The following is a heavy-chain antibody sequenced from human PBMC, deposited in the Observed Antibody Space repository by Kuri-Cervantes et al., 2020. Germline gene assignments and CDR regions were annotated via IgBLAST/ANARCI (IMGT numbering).Heavy chain of an antibody. Sequence: ASVKVSCKASGYAFTGYYIHWVRQAPGQGLEWMGWINPNSGVTSYAQKFHGWVSMTRVTSINTAYMEVSGPKSDDTAVYYCARDFEIAAAGPLLYWGQGTLVTVSS. V-gene: IGHV1-2*04. D-gene: IGHD6-13*01. CDR1: GYAFTGYY. J-gene: IGHJ4*02. CDR2: INPNSGVT. CDR3: ARDFEIAAAGPLLY.